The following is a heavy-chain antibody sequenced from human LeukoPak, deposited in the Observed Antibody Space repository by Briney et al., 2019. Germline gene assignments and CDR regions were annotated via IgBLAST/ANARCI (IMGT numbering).Heavy chain of an antibody. Sequence: KTGQSLRLSCAAFGFTFSNAWVSWVRQAPGKGLEWVGRIKSKTDGGTTDYAAPVRGRFTISRDDSKNTLYLQMNSLKTEDTAVYYCTTGIGLTMIVVVREAFDIWGQGTMVTVSS. CDR3: TTGIGLTMIVVVREAFDI. J-gene: IGHJ3*02. CDR2: IKSKTDGGTT. CDR1: GFTFSNAW. V-gene: IGHV3-15*01. D-gene: IGHD3-22*01.